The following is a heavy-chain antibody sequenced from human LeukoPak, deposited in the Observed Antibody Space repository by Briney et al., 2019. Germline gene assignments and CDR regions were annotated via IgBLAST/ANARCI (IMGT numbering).Heavy chain of an antibody. D-gene: IGHD3-9*01. CDR2: IKQDGSEK. J-gene: IGHJ4*02. Sequence: GGSLRLSCAASGFTFSSYWMSWVRQAPGKGPEWVANIKQDGSEKYYVDSVKGRFTISRDNAKNSLYLQMNSLRAEDTAVYYCASKGRYFDWLTPPHYWGQGTLVTVSS. V-gene: IGHV3-7*01. CDR1: GFTFSSYW. CDR3: ASKGRYFDWLTPPHY.